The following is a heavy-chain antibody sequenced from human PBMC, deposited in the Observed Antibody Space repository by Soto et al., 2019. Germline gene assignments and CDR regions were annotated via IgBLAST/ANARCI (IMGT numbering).Heavy chain of an antibody. Sequence: PSDTLSLTCAGYGGSFSGYYWSWIRQPPGKGLEWIGEINHSGSTNYNPSLKSRVTISVDTSKNQFSLKVGSVTAADTAVYYCPSSSLYGMDVWGQGTTVT. CDR1: GGSFSGYY. V-gene: IGHV4-34*06. J-gene: IGHJ6*02. D-gene: IGHD7-27*01. CDR3: PSSSLYGMDV. CDR2: INHSGST.